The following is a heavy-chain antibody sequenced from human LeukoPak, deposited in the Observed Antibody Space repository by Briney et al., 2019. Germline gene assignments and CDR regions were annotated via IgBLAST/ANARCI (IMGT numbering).Heavy chain of an antibody. CDR1: GFTFSTYG. V-gene: IGHV3-30*02. CDR2: MRNDGSNK. J-gene: IGHJ1*01. CDR3: AKANTGGGSNNLGYFHH. Sequence: PGGSLRLSCAASGFTFSTYGMHWVRQAPGKGLEWVAFMRNDGSNKYYADSVRGRFTISRDNSKHTLYLQMNSLKAEDTAVYYCAKANTGGGSNNLGYFHHWGQGTLVTVSS. D-gene: IGHD3-16*01.